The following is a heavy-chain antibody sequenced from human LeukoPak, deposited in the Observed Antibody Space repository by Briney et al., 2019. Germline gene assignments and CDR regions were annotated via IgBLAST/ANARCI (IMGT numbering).Heavy chain of an antibody. J-gene: IGHJ6*03. D-gene: IGHD2-2*01. V-gene: IGHV4-34*01. CDR1: GGSFSGYY. Sequence: PSETLSLTCAVYGGSFSGYYRSWIRQPPGKGLEWIGEINHSGSTNYNPSLKSRVTISVDTSKNQFSLKLSFVTAADTAVYYCARINNEDIVVVPASYMDVWGKGTTVTISS. CDR2: INHSGST. CDR3: ARINNEDIVVVPASYMDV.